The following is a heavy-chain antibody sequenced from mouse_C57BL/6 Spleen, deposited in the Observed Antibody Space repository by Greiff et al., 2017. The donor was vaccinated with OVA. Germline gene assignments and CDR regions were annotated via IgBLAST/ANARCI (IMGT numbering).Heavy chain of an antibody. J-gene: IGHJ4*01. CDR2: IYPGNSGT. V-gene: IGHV1-5*01. CDR3: TRKSNYDAMDY. Sequence: EVQLQQSGTVLARPGASVKMSCKTSGYTFTSYWMHWVKQRPGQGLEWIGAIYPGNSGTSYNQKFKGKAKLTAVTSASTAYMELSSLTNEDSAVDCCTRKSNYDAMDYWGQGTSVTVSS. D-gene: IGHD2-5*01. CDR1: GYTFTSYW.